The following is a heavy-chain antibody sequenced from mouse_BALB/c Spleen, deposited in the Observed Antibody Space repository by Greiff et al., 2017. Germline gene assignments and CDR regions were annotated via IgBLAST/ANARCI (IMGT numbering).Heavy chain of an antibody. CDR3: ARGGYDSLFAY. CDR2: ISYSGST. Sequence: DVQLQESGPGLVKPSQSLSLTCTVTGYSITSDYAWNWIRQFPGNKLEWMGYISYSGSTSYNPSLKSRISITRDTSKNQFFLQLNSVTTEDTATYYCARGGYDSLFAYWGQGTLVTVSA. J-gene: IGHJ3*01. V-gene: IGHV3-2*02. D-gene: IGHD2-4*01. CDR1: GYSITSDYA.